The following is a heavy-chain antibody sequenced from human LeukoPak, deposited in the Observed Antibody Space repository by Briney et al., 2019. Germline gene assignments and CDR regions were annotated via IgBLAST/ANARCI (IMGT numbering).Heavy chain of an antibody. Sequence: SVKVSCKPSRATFSNYAISSVRQAPGRGLEWMGRIIPIVGITNYAQKVRGRVTITADKFTSTAYMELSSLRSEDTAVYYCTGPDTYYYDNTGLLFAFHIWGQGTMVTVSS. CDR2: IIPIVGIT. CDR1: RATFSNYA. J-gene: IGHJ3*02. CDR3: TGPDTYYYDNTGLLFAFHI. V-gene: IGHV1-69*04. D-gene: IGHD3-22*01.